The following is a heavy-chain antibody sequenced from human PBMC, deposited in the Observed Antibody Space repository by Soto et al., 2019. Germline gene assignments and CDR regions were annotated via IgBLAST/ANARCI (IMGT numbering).Heavy chain of an antibody. V-gene: IGHV4-59*01. J-gene: IGHJ4*02. CDR2: VYYSGST. Sequence: HSETLSLTCTVSGVSISSYYWSWIRQPPGKGLELIGYVYYSGSTNYNPSLRSRVNISVDTSKNQLSLKMSSVTAADTAVYYCARDPGSWYFDSWGQGILVTVSS. CDR1: GVSISSYY. D-gene: IGHD3-10*01. CDR3: ARDPGSWYFDS.